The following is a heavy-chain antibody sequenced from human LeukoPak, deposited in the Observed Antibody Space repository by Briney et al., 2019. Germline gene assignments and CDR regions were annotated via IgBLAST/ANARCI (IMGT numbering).Heavy chain of an antibody. J-gene: IGHJ4*02. V-gene: IGHV1-2*02. Sequence: ASVKVSCKASGYTFTGYYMHWVRQAPGQGLEWMGWINPNSGGTNYAQKFQGRVTMTRDTSISTAYMELSRLRSDDTAVYYFARDLSRLLAKVNHDYWGQGTLVTVSS. CDR1: GYTFTGYY. CDR3: ARDLSRLLAKVNHDY. CDR2: INPNSGGT. D-gene: IGHD1-14*01.